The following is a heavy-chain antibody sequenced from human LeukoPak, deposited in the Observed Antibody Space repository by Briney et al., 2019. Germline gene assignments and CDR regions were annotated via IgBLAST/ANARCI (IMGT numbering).Heavy chain of an antibody. CDR3: AKTFAAAAGKVWYFDQ. D-gene: IGHD6-13*01. Sequence: GGSLRLSCAASGFAFSTYGMSWVRQAPGKGMEWVSAVSDSGDSTYYADSVKGRFTISRDTSRNTLYLQMNSLRAEDTAVYYCAKTFAAAAGKVWYFDQWGQGTLVTVSS. CDR2: VSDSGDST. J-gene: IGHJ4*02. CDR1: GFAFSTYG. V-gene: IGHV3-23*01.